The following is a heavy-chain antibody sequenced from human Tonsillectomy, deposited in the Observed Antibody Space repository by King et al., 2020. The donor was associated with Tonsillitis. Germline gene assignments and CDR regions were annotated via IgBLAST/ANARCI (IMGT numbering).Heavy chain of an antibody. Sequence: QLQESGPGLVKPSETLSLTCTVSGGSISSYYWSWIRQLPGKGLEWIGYNYYSGSTNYNPSLKSRVTISVDTSKNQFSLKLSSVTAADTAVYYCAGNYYDSSGYRNSWYFDLWGRGTLVTVSS. D-gene: IGHD3-22*01. J-gene: IGHJ2*01. CDR1: GGSISSYY. CDR2: NYYSGST. CDR3: AGNYYDSSGYRNSWYFDL. V-gene: IGHV4-59*08.